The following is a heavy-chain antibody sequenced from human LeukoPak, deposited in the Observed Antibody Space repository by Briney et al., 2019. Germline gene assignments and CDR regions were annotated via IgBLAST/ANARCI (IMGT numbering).Heavy chain of an antibody. J-gene: IGHJ4*02. Sequence: PGGSLRLSCAASGFTFNTYAMSWVRQAPGKGLEWVSGISNSASYTYYADSVRGRFTISRDNSKNTLYLRMNSLRGEDTAIYYCAKDYSGVNWGQGTLVTVSS. CDR3: AKDYSGVN. V-gene: IGHV3-23*01. CDR1: GFTFNTYA. CDR2: ISNSASYT. D-gene: IGHD2-15*01.